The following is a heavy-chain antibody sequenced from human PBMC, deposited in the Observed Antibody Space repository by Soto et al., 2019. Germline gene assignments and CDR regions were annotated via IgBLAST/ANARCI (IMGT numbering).Heavy chain of an antibody. CDR1: GYTFTSYD. CDR3: ARAGSGSYPFDY. V-gene: IGHV1-8*01. CDR2: MNPNSGNT. Sequence: QVQLVQSGAEVKKPGALVKVSCKDSGYTFTSYDINWVRQATGQGLEWMGWMNPNSGNTGYAQKFKGRVTMTRNTSISTAYIELSSLRSEDTAVYYCARAGSGSYPFDYWGQGTLVTVSS. J-gene: IGHJ4*02. D-gene: IGHD1-26*01.